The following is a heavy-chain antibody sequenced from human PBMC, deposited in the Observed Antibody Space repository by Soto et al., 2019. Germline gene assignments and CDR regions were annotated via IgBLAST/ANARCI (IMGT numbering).Heavy chain of an antibody. CDR1: GGTVSATSYY. J-gene: IGHJ5*02. D-gene: IGHD6-6*01. CDR3: ARHGPIKSVALDRFDP. CDR2: LYYSGTI. V-gene: IGHV4-39*01. Sequence: SETLSLTCNVSGGTVSATSYYWAWIRQPPGKGLEWIGSLYYSGTIYFNPSFSSRAILSADTSRNHFSLRLNSVTAADTARYFCARHGPIKSVALDRFDPWGPGTLVTVSS.